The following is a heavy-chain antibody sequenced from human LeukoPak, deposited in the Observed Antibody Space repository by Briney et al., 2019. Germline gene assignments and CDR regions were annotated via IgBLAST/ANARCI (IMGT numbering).Heavy chain of an antibody. V-gene: IGHV3-64*01. CDR1: GFTFSNYA. CDR2: ISSNGGST. D-gene: IGHD1-26*01. CDR3: ARAEWEQVRWGIDY. J-gene: IGHJ4*02. Sequence: PGGSLRLSCAASGFTFSNYAMHWVRQAPGKGLEYVSGISSNGGSTFYASSVKGRFTISRDNSKNTLYLQMGSLRAEDMAVYYCARAEWEQVRWGIDYWGQGSLVTVSS.